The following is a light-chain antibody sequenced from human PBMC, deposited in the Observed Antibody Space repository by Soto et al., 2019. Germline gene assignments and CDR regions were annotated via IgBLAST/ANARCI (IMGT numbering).Light chain of an antibody. CDR1: SSDVGGYNY. CDR3: SSYTSSTTLSVV. CDR2: GVT. Sequence: QSALTQPASVSGSPGQSITISGTGTSSDVGGYNYVSWYQQHPGKAPKLMIYGVTNRPSGVSNRFSGSKSGNTASLTISGLQAEDEADYYCSSYTSSTTLSVVFGGGTKVTVL. J-gene: IGLJ2*01. V-gene: IGLV2-14*01.